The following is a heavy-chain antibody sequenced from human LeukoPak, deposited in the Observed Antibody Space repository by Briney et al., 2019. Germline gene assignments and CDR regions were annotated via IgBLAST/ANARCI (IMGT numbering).Heavy chain of an antibody. J-gene: IGHJ4*02. V-gene: IGHV3-23*01. Sequence: GGSLRLSCAASGFTFSSYAMSWVRQAPGKGLEWVSAISGSGGSTYYADSVKGRFTISRDNSKNTLYLQMNSLRAEDTAVYYCARVVRWLYYFDYWGQGTLVTVSS. CDR3: ARVVRWLYYFDY. CDR1: GFTFSSYA. CDR2: ISGSGGST. D-gene: IGHD4-23*01.